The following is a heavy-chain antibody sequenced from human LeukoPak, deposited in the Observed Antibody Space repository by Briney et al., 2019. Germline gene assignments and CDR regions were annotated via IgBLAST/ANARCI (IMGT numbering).Heavy chain of an antibody. CDR3: ARSTPYDSSGYYYLYYYGMDV. CDR2: ISAYNGNT. Sequence: ASVKVSCKASGYTFTSYGISWVRQAHGQGLEWMGWISAYNGNTNYAQKLQGRVTMTTDTSTNTAYMELRSLRSDDTAVYYCARSTPYDSSGYYYLYYYGMDVWGQGTPVTVSS. J-gene: IGHJ6*02. D-gene: IGHD3-22*01. V-gene: IGHV1-18*01. CDR1: GYTFTSYG.